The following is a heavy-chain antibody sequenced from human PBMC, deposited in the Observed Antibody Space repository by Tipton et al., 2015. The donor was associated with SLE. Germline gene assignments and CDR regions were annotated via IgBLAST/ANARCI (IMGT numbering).Heavy chain of an antibody. CDR2: IYYSGST. J-gene: IGHJ4*02. V-gene: IGHV4-59*11. CDR3: ARVPDCSSTSCPFDY. D-gene: IGHD2-2*01. CDR1: GGSISSHY. Sequence: TLSLTCTVSGGSISSHYWSWIRQPPGKGLEWIGYIYYSGSTNYNPSLQSRVTISVDTSKNQFSLKLSSVTAADTAVYYCARVPDCSSTSCPFDYWGQGTLVTVSS.